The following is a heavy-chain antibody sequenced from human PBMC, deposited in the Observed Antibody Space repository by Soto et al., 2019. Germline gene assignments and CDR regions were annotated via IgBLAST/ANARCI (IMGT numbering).Heavy chain of an antibody. CDR2: IYYSGST. CDR3: ARHPSDFWFDP. Sequence: QLQLQESGPGLVKPSETLSLTCTVSGGSISSSSYFWGWIRQPPGKGLEWIGSIYYSGSTYYNPSLMSRVTVSVDTSKNQFPLKLGSVTAADTAVYYCARHPSDFWFDPWGQGTLVTVSS. CDR1: GGSISSSSYF. J-gene: IGHJ5*02. D-gene: IGHD2-21*02. V-gene: IGHV4-39*01.